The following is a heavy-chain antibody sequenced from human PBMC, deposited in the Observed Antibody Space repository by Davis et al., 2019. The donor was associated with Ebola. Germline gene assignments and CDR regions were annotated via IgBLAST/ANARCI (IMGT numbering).Heavy chain of an antibody. J-gene: IGHJ4*02. CDR2: IYYSGST. Sequence: SETLSLTCTVSGGSISSYYWSWIRQPPGKGLEWIGYIYYSGSTNYNPSLKSRVTISVDTSKNQFSLKLRSVTAADTAVYYCARGGLDSSSWYVNYFDYWGQGTLVTVSS. D-gene: IGHD6-13*01. V-gene: IGHV4-59*01. CDR3: ARGGLDSSSWYVNYFDY. CDR1: GGSISSYY.